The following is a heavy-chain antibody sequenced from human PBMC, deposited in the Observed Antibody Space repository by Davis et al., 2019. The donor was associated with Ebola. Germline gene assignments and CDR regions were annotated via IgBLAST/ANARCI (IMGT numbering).Heavy chain of an antibody. D-gene: IGHD6-13*01. J-gene: IGHJ6*02. CDR1: GFTFSSYW. CDR3: ARDSSSFVFYGMDV. Sequence: GGSLRLSCAASGFTFSSYWMSWVRQAPGKGLEWVANIKQDGSEKYYVDSVKGRFTISRDNAKNSLYLQMNSLRAEDTAVYYCARDSSSFVFYGMDVWGQGTTVTVSS. V-gene: IGHV3-7*03. CDR2: IKQDGSEK.